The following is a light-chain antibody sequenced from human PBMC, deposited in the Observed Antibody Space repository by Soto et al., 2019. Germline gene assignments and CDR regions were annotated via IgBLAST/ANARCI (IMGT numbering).Light chain of an antibody. CDR3: SSFTNNNTPHVV. CDR1: DSDVGGYNY. J-gene: IGLJ2*01. Sequence: QPVLTQPASVSGSPGQSITISCTGTDSDVGGYNYVSWYQQHPGKAPKLMIYGVYNRPSGVSNRFSGSKSGNTASLTISGLQAEDEADYYCSSFTNNNTPHVVFGGGTQLTVL. V-gene: IGLV2-14*01. CDR2: GVY.